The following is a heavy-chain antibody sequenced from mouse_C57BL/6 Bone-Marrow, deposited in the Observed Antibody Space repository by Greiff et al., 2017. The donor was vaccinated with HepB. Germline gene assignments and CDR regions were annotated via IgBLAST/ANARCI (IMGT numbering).Heavy chain of an antibody. J-gene: IGHJ2*01. CDR2: INPYNGDT. CDR1: GYSFTGYF. CDR3: ARRSHYYGSRRDYFDY. D-gene: IGHD1-1*01. Sequence: EVKLQESGPELVKPGDSVKISCKASGYSFTGYFMNWVMQSHGKSLEWIGRINPYNGDTFYNQKFKGKATLTVDKSSSTAHMELRSLTSEDSAVYYCARRSHYYGSRRDYFDYWGQGTTLTVSS. V-gene: IGHV1-20*01.